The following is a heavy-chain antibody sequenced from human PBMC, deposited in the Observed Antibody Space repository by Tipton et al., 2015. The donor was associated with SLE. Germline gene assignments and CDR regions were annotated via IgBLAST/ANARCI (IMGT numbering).Heavy chain of an antibody. CDR3: ARKDNDILTGYRPGDAFDI. CDR1: GGSISSGSYP. V-gene: IGHV4-61*10. Sequence: TLSLTCTVSGGSISSGSYPWSWIRKPAGKGLEWIGYIYASGGTHYNPSLKSRVTMSVDTSKNHFSLKLSSVTAADTAVYYCARKDNDILTGYRPGDAFDIWGQGTMVTVSS. D-gene: IGHD3-9*01. J-gene: IGHJ3*02. CDR2: IYASGGT.